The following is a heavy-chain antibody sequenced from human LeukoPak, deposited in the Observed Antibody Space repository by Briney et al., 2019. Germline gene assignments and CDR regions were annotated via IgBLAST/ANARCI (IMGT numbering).Heavy chain of an antibody. Sequence: SETLSLTCTVSGDSVSRYYWSWIRQPPGKGLEWIGYMFYGGTNNYNPSLKSRVTLSVDTSKNQFSLKLSSVTAADTAVYYCARTRIYDSGGKFDPWGEGTLVSASS. CDR1: GDSVSRYY. D-gene: IGHD3-22*01. CDR2: MFYGGTN. V-gene: IGHV4-59*08. CDR3: ARTRIYDSGGKFDP. J-gene: IGHJ5*02.